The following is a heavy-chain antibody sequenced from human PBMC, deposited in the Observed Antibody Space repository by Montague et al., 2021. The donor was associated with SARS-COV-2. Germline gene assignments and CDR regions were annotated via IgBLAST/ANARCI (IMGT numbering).Heavy chain of an antibody. V-gene: IGHV4-59*08. CDR2: IYYSGST. J-gene: IGHJ4*02. CDR3: ARPAVGYCTNGVCYTAFDY. D-gene: IGHD2-8*01. Sequence: SETLSLTCTASGASISSYYWSWIRQPPGKGLEWIGYIYYSGSTNYNPSLKSRVTISVDTSKNQFSLKLSSVTAADTAVYYCARPAVGYCTNGVCYTAFDYWGQGTLVTVSS. CDR1: GASISSYY.